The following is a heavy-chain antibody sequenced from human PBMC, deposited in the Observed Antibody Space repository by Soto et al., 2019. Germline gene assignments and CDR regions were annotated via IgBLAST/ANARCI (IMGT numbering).Heavy chain of an antibody. Sequence: QVQLQESGPGLVKPSQTLSLTCTVSGGSISSGDYYWSWIRQPPGKGLEWIGYIYYSGSTYYNPSLKSRVTISVDTSKNQFSLKLSSVTAADTAVYYCARDRIRGVIRTGYYYYYGMDVWGQGTTVTVSS. CDR2: IYYSGST. D-gene: IGHD3-10*01. V-gene: IGHV4-30-4*01. CDR3: ARDRIRGVIRTGYYYYYGMDV. CDR1: GGSISSGDYY. J-gene: IGHJ6*02.